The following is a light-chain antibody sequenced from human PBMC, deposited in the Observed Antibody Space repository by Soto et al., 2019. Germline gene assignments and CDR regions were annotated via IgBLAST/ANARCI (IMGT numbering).Light chain of an antibody. Sequence: DIILPQSPATLSLSPGERATLSCRASQSVGTSLAWFQQRPGQAPRLLLSDASTRATGIPARFSGVGSGTDVTHATTGLQPHDVAVYYCQQRPNWPPSDTFGQGTKLVLK. V-gene: IGKV3-11*01. CDR1: QSVGTS. CDR2: DAS. CDR3: QQRPNWPPSDT. J-gene: IGKJ2*01.